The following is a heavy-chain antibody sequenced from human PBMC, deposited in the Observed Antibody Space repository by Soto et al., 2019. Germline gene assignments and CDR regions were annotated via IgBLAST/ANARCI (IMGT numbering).Heavy chain of an antibody. Sequence: ESVGGLVKPGGSLRLSCAASGFTFTRFSMNWVRQAPGKGLEWVSSISSTTNYIYYGDSMKGRFTISRDNAKNSLYLEMNSLRAEDTAVYYCARESEDLTSNFDYWGQGTLVTVSS. V-gene: IGHV3-21*06. J-gene: IGHJ4*02. CDR3: ARESEDLTSNFDY. CDR1: GFTFTRFS. CDR2: ISSTTNYI.